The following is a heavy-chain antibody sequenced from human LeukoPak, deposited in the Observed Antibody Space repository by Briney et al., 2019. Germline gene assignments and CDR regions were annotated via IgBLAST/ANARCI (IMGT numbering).Heavy chain of an antibody. V-gene: IGHV1-46*01. J-gene: IGHJ4*02. Sequence: ASVKVSCKASGYTFTSYYMHWVRQAPGQGLEWMGIINPSGGSTSYAQKFQGRVTITADKSTSTAYMELSSLRSEDTAVYYCARDYDSSGLDYWGQGTLVTVSS. D-gene: IGHD3-22*01. CDR3: ARDYDSSGLDY. CDR1: GYTFTSYY. CDR2: INPSGGST.